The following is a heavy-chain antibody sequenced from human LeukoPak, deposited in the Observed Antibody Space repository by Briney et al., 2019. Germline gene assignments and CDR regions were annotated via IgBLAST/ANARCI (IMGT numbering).Heavy chain of an antibody. D-gene: IGHD3-22*01. CDR2: ISSSSSYI. CDR3: ARERDYYDSRFDY. J-gene: IGHJ4*02. CDR1: GFTFSTYI. V-gene: IGHV3-21*01. Sequence: PGGSLRLSCAASGFTFSTYIMNWVRQTPGKGLEWVSSISSSSSYIYYADSVKGRFTISRDNAKNSLYLQMNSLRAEDTAVYYCARERDYYDSRFDYWGQGTLVTVSS.